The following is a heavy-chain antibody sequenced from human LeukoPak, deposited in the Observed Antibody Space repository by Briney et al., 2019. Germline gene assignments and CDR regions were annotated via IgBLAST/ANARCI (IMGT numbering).Heavy chain of an antibody. J-gene: IGHJ4*02. CDR1: GFTFSSYG. D-gene: IGHD4-17*01. V-gene: IGHV3-33*08. Sequence: GGSLRLSCAASGFTFSSYGMHWVRQARGKGGEWGAVIWYDGSNKYYADCVKGRLTISRDNSKNTLYLQMNSPSAEDTAVYYCARDSPMTTVTTGFLDYWGQGTLVTVSS. CDR2: IWYDGSNK. CDR3: ARDSPMTTVTTGFLDY.